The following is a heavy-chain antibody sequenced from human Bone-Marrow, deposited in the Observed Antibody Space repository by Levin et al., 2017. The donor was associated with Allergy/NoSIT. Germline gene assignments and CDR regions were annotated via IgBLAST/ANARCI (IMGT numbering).Heavy chain of an antibody. J-gene: IGHJ6*02. V-gene: IGHV3-23*01. CDR1: GFTFSSYA. CDR3: ANSQTGYSSGWHYYYYGMDV. Sequence: GGSLRLSCAASGFTFSSYAMSWVRQAPGKGLEWVSAISGSGGSTYYADSVKGRFTISRDNSKNTLYLQINSLRAEDTAVYYCANSQTGYSSGWHYYYYGMDVWGQGTTVTVSS. CDR2: ISGSGGST. D-gene: IGHD6-19*01.